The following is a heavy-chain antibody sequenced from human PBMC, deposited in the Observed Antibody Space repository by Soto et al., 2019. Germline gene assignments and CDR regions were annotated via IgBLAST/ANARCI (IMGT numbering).Heavy chain of an antibody. CDR2: IYWDDDK. CDR3: AHIGVRGVIKYFQH. V-gene: IGHV2-5*02. D-gene: IGHD3-10*01. Sequence: QITLKESGPTLVKPTQTLTLTCTFSGFSLSTSGVGVGWIRQPPGKALEWLALIYWDDDKRYSPSLKSRLTIPKDTSKNQVVLTMTNMDPVDTATYYCAHIGVRGVIKYFQHWGQGTLVTVSS. J-gene: IGHJ1*01. CDR1: GFSLSTSGVG.